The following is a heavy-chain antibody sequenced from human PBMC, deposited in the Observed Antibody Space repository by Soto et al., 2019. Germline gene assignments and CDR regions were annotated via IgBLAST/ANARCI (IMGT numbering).Heavy chain of an antibody. D-gene: IGHD1-26*01. CDR1: AESFSDYY. CDR3: VGARGRLVGFGY. CDR2: IDASGNT. J-gene: IGHJ4*02. V-gene: IGHV4-34*01. Sequence: QVQLQQWGAGLLKPSETLSLTCAVNAESFSDYYWSWIRQPPGKGLEWIGEIDASGNTNYSPSLKSRVTISVDTSKNQFSLKLRSVTAADTAVYFCVGARGRLVGFGYWGQGTLVTVSS.